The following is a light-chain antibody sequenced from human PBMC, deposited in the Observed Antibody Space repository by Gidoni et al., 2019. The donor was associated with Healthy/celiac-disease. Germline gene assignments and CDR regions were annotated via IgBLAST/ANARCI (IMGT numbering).Light chain of an antibody. Sequence: DIVRTQFPLSLPVTPGEPASISCRSSQSLLHSNGYNYLDWYLQKTGQSPQLLIYLGSNRASGVPDRFSVSGSGTDFTLKISKVEAEDVGVYYCMQALQTPRTFGPGTKVDIK. CDR1: QSLLHSNGYNY. J-gene: IGKJ3*01. CDR2: LGS. V-gene: IGKV2-28*01. CDR3: MQALQTPRT.